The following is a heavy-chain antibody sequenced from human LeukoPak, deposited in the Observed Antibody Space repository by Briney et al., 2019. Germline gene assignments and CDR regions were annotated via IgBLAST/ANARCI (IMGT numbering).Heavy chain of an antibody. CDR2: ISGSGGST. Sequence: AGGSLRLSCAASGFTFSSYAMSWVRQAPGKGLEGVSAISGSGGSTYYADSVKGRFTISRDNSKNTLYLQMNSLRAEDTAVYYCAKGEQQLALNWFDPWGQGTLVTVSS. J-gene: IGHJ5*02. V-gene: IGHV3-23*01. D-gene: IGHD6-13*01. CDR1: GFTFSSYA. CDR3: AKGEQQLALNWFDP.